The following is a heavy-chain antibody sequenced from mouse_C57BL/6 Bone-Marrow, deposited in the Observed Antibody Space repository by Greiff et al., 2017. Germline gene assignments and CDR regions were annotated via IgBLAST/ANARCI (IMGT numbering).Heavy chain of an antibody. D-gene: IGHD2-4*01. V-gene: IGHV3-6*01. Sequence: VQLKESGPGLVKPSQSLSLTCSVTGYSITSGYYWNWIRQFPGNKLEWMGYISYDGSNNYNPSLKNRISITRDTSKNQFFLKLNSVTTEDTATYYCARSLYDYDDAMDDWGQGTSVTVSS. CDR2: ISYDGSN. CDR3: ARSLYDYDDAMDD. CDR1: GYSITSGYY. J-gene: IGHJ4*01.